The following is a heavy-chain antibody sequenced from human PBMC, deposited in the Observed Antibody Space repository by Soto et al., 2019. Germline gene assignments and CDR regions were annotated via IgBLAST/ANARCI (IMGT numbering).Heavy chain of an antibody. CDR1: GGSISSYY. D-gene: IGHD3-3*01. Sequence: SETLSLTCSVSGGSISSYYWNWIRQPPGKGLEWIGYISDDGSTNYNPSLKSRVTLSVDTSKNQFSLRLASVTAADTAVYYCARVPRFAVVAMDYWGQGTVVTVSS. CDR2: ISDDGST. CDR3: ARVPRFAVVAMDY. V-gene: IGHV4-59*01. J-gene: IGHJ4*02.